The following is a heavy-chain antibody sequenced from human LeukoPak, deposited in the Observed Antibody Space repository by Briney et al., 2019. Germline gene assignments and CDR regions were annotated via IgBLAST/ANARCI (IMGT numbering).Heavy chain of an antibody. CDR2: IKSKTDGGTT. CDR1: GFTFSNAW. Sequence: GGSLRLSCAASGFTFSNAWMNWVRQAPGKGLKWVGRIKSKTDGGTTDYAAPVKGRFTISRDDSKNTLYLQMNSLKTEDTAVYYCTTFSYSSGWSEFDYWGQGTLVTVSS. CDR3: TTFSYSSGWSEFDY. D-gene: IGHD6-19*01. V-gene: IGHV3-15*07. J-gene: IGHJ4*02.